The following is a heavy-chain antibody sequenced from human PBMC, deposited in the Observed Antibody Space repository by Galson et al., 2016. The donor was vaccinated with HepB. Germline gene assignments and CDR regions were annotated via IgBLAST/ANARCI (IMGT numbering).Heavy chain of an antibody. CDR2: FIPTFGTA. CDR1: GGTFRGYA. D-gene: IGHD3-10*01. V-gene: IGHV1-69*13. J-gene: IGHJ6*03. CDR3: ARQVRSDVLESTQYYYHHMDV. Sequence: SVKVSCKASGGTFRGYAINWVRQAPGQGLEWMGGFIPTFGTANYAQKFQGRLTITADESTSTAYMELSRLRSEDTTVYYCARQVRSDVLESTQYYYHHMDVWGKGTTVIVSS.